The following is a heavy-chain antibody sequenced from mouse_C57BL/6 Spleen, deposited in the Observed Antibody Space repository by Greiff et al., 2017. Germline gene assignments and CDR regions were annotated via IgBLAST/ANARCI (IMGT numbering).Heavy chain of an antibody. J-gene: IGHJ1*03. CDR2: IDPSDSYT. V-gene: IGHV1-69*01. Sequence: VQLQQPGAELVMPGASVKLSCKASGYTFTSYWMHWVKQRPGQGLEWIGEIDPSDSYTNYNQKFKGKSTLTVDKSSSTAYMQLSSLTSEDSAVYYGARHYGSSPYWYFDVWGTGTTVTVSS. CDR3: ARHYGSSPYWYFDV. D-gene: IGHD1-1*01. CDR1: GYTFTSYW.